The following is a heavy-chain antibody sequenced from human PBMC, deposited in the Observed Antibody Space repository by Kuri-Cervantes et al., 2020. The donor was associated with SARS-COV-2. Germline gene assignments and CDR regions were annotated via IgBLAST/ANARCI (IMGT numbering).Heavy chain of an antibody. CDR2: ITGDGINT. CDR3: AKDRRGYSSSADDAFDI. J-gene: IGHJ3*02. Sequence: GESLKISCAASGCTFDDYAMHLVRQAPGKGLEWVSLITGDGINTYFADSVKGRFTISRDNSKNSLYVQMKSLRTEHTALYYCAKDRRGYSSSADDAFDIWGQGTMVT. CDR1: GCTFDDYA. D-gene: IGHD6-6*01. V-gene: IGHV3-43*02.